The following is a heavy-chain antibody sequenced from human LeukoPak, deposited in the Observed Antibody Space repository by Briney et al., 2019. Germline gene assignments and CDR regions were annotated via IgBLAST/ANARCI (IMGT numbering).Heavy chain of an antibody. CDR3: ARDYSSWYMSGWFDP. CDR1: GYTFTGYY. V-gene: IGHV1-2*02. CDR2: INPNSGGT. Sequence: ASVKVSCKASGYTFTGYYMHWVRQAPGRGLEWMGWINPNSGGTNYAQKFQGRVTMTRDTSISTAYMELSRLRSDDTAVYYCARDYSSWYMSGWFDPWGQGTLVTVSS. J-gene: IGHJ5*02. D-gene: IGHD6-13*01.